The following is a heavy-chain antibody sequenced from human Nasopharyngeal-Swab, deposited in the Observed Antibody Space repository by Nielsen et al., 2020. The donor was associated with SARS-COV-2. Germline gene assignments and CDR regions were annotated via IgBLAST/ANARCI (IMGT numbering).Heavy chain of an antibody. Sequence: SETLSLTCAVYGGSFSGYYWSWIRQPPGKGLEWIGYIYYSGSTNYNPSLKSRVTISVDTSKNQFSLKLSSVTAADTAVYYCARSYDDAFDIWGQGTMVTVSS. CDR1: GGSFSGYY. D-gene: IGHD5-18*01. J-gene: IGHJ3*02. CDR3: ARSYDDAFDI. V-gene: IGHV4-59*01. CDR2: IYYSGST.